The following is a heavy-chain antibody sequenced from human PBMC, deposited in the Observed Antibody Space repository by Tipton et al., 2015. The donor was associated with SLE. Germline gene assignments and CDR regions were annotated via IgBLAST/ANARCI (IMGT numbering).Heavy chain of an antibody. D-gene: IGHD2-2*01. J-gene: IGHJ6*03. V-gene: IGHV1-69*06. CDR1: GGTFTNYA. CDR3: SAASSPRDYYMDV. CDR2: IVPLFGTT. Sequence: QLVQSGAEVKKPGSSVRVSCKTSGGTFTNYAFNWVRQAPGQGLEWVGKIVPLFGTTDYAPNFQGRFTFTADKSTKTAYMEVSSLTSADSAVYYCSAASSPRDYYMDVWGKGTAVSVSS.